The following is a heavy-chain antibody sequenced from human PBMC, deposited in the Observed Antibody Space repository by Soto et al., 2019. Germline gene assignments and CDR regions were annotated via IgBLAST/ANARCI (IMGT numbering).Heavy chain of an antibody. CDR3: ARGDSDFWSKKDYYYYYMDV. Sequence: GSLRLSCAASGFTFSSYSMNWVRQAPGKGLEWVSSISSSSSYIYYADSVKGRFTISRDNAKNSLYLQMNSLRAEDTAVYYCARGDSDFWSKKDYYYYYMDVWGKGTTVTVSS. V-gene: IGHV3-21*01. D-gene: IGHD3-3*01. CDR1: GFTFSSYS. CDR2: ISSSSSYI. J-gene: IGHJ6*03.